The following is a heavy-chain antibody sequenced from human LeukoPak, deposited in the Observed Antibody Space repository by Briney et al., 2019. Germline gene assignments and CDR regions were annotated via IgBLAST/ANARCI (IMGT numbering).Heavy chain of an antibody. CDR3: ARTCGGDCPFYYGVDV. CDR2: ISGSGRTI. Sequence: GGSLRLSCAASGFTFSDYYMSWIRQAPGKGLEWVSYISGSGRTIYYADSVKGRFTASRDNAKNSLSLQMNSLRAEDTAVYYCARTCGGDCPFYYGVDVWGQGTTVTVSS. D-gene: IGHD2-21*02. CDR1: GFTFSDYY. J-gene: IGHJ6*02. V-gene: IGHV3-11*04.